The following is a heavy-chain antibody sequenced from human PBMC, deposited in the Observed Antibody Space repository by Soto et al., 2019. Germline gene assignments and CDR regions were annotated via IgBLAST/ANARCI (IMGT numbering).Heavy chain of an antibody. D-gene: IGHD5-12*01. CDR3: ARDDGDGYYYFDL. V-gene: IGHV3-30-3*01. J-gene: IGHJ4*02. CDR2: MSSDGGNT. CDR1: GFTFSDYT. Sequence: QVQLVESGGGVVQPGRSLRLSCAASGFTFSDYTMHWVRQAPGKELEWVALMSSDGGNTHFTDSVKGRFTLSRDNSQNTLYLQMNSLRPEDTTVYSSARDDGDGYYYFDLWGQGPLVTVSS.